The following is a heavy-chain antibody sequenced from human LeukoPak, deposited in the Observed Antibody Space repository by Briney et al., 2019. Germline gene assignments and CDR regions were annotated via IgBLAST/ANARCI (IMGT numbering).Heavy chain of an antibody. J-gene: IGHJ4*02. CDR2: ILGSGGST. D-gene: IGHD3-9*01. CDR3: AKWGDYDVLTGYYVPDY. CDR1: GFTFSNYA. Sequence: PGGSLRLYCAASGFTFSNYAMSWVRQAPGKGLEWVSAILGSGGSTYYADSVKGRFTVSRDNSKSTLYLQMNSLRAEDTALYYCAKWGDYDVLTGYYVPDYWGQGTLVTVSS. V-gene: IGHV3-23*01.